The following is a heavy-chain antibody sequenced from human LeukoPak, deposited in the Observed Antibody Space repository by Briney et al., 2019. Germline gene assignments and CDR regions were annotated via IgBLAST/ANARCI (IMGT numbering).Heavy chain of an antibody. Sequence: ASVKVSCKAPGYTFTSYYMHWVRQAPGQGLEWMGIINPSGGSTSYAQKFQGRVTMTRDMSTSTVYMELSSLRSEDTAVYYCARDYKDIVVVVAATNWFDPWGQGTLVTVSS. V-gene: IGHV1-46*01. J-gene: IGHJ5*02. CDR3: ARDYKDIVVVVAATNWFDP. D-gene: IGHD2-15*01. CDR1: GYTFTSYY. CDR2: INPSGGST.